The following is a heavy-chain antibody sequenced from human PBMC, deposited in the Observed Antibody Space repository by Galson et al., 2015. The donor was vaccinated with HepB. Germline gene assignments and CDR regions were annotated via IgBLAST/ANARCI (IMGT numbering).Heavy chain of an antibody. CDR1: GFTFSSYA. J-gene: IGHJ4*02. D-gene: IGHD6-19*01. CDR3: ARDSPGVKSVAGWGINDY. Sequence: SLRLSCAASGFTFSSYAMHWVRQAPGKGLEWVAVISYDGSNKYYADSVKGRFTISRDNSKNTLYLQMNSLRAEDTAVYYCARDSPGVKSVAGWGINDYWGQGTLVTVSS. V-gene: IGHV3-30*04. CDR2: ISYDGSNK.